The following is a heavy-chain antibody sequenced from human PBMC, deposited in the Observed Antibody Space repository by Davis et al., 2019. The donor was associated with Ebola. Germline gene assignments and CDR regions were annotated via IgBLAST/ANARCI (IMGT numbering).Heavy chain of an antibody. Sequence: GESLKTPCAASGFTFSSYAMSWVRQAPGKGLEWVSAISGSGGSTYYADSVKGRFTISRDNSKNTLYLQMNSLRAEDTAVYYCARDGYYYDSSGYYAIIDYWGQGTLVTVSS. CDR1: GFTFSSYA. CDR2: ISGSGGST. V-gene: IGHV3-23*01. D-gene: IGHD3-22*01. CDR3: ARDGYYYDSSGYYAIIDY. J-gene: IGHJ4*02.